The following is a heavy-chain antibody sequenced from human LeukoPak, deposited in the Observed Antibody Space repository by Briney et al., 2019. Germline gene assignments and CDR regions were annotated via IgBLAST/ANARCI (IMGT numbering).Heavy chain of an antibody. CDR1: GGTFISYA. CDR2: IIPIFVTA. CDR3: ARGRLERGSYFDY. V-gene: IGHV1-69*13. J-gene: IGHJ4*02. Sequence: SVKVSCKASGGTFISYAISWVRQAPGQGLEWMGGIIPIFVTANYAQKFQGRVTITADESTTTAYMELSSLRSEDTALYYCARGRLERGSYFDYWGQGTLVTVSS. D-gene: IGHD1-1*01.